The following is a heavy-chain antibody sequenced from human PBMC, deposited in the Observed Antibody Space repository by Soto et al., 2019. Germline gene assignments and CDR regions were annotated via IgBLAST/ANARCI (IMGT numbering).Heavy chain of an antibody. D-gene: IGHD6-6*01. Sequence: SETLSLTCTVSGGSISSSSYYWGWIRQPPGKGLEWIGSIYYSGSTYYNPSLKSRVTISVDTSKNQFSLKLSSVTAADTAVYYCARREYSSSSWFDPWGQGTLVTVSS. V-gene: IGHV4-39*01. CDR2: IYYSGST. J-gene: IGHJ5*02. CDR1: GGSISSSSYY. CDR3: ARREYSSSSWFDP.